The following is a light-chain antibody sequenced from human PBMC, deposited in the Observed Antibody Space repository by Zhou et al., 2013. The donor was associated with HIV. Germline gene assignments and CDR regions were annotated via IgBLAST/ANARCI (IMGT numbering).Light chain of an antibody. V-gene: IGKV3-15*01. CDR2: GAS. CDR3: QQYGSSQIT. Sequence: EIVMTQSPATLSVSPGERATLSCRASQSVSNNLAWYQQKPGQAPRLLVYGASTRATGVPARFSASGSGTDFTLTISRLEPEDFAVYYCQQYGSSQITFGQGTRLEIK. CDR1: QSVSNN. J-gene: IGKJ5*01.